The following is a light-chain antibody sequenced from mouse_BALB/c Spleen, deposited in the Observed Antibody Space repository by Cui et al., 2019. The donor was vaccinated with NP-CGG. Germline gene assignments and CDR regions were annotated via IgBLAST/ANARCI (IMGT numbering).Light chain of an antibody. CDR3: ALWYSNHWV. J-gene: IGLJ1*01. Sequence: QSFVTQESALTTSPGETVTLTCLSSTGAFKTSNYPNWAKKNPDPFSTGQMGDTNTRAPGVPARFSGSLVEDKAALTITGAQTEDKEIYSCALWYSNHWVFGGGTKLTVL. CDR1: TGAFKTSNY. CDR2: DTN. V-gene: IGLV1*01.